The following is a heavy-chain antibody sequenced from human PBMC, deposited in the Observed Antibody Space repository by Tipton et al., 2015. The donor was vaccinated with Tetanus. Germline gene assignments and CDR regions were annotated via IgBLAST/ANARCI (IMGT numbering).Heavy chain of an antibody. CDR2: IIPSLGST. V-gene: IGHV1-69*13. CDR3: ARGGSYLGIYYYYAMDV. J-gene: IGHJ6*01. D-gene: IGHD1-26*01. CDR1: GYTFTGYY. Sequence: SGAEVKKPGASVKVSCKASGYTFTGYYMHWVRQAPGQGLEWMGGIIPSLGSTTYAPKFQGRITITADEVTTTAYMEVSSLTSEDTAVFYCARGGSYLGIYYYYAMDVWGQGTTVTVSS.